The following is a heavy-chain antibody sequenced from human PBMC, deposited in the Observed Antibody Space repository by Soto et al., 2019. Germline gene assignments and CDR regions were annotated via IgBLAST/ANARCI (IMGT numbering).Heavy chain of an antibody. V-gene: IGHV1-46*01. D-gene: IGHD2-21*01. CDR2: INPNGGST. J-gene: IGHJ4*02. CDR3: ARDVVQPWPRYYFDY. CDR1: GYSFSNYS. Sequence: VQLVQSGAEVKKPGASVQVSCKTSGYSFSNYSMHWVRQVPGQGLEWMGNINPNGGSTRLAQKFKDGVTLTRDTSTTTVYMELSSITAEATAVYYCARDVVQPWPRYYFDYWGQGTLVTVSS.